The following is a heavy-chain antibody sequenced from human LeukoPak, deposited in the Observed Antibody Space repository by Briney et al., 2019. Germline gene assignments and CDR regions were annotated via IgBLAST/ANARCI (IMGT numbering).Heavy chain of an antibody. CDR2: IYYSGST. CDR1: GGSISSYY. D-gene: IGHD2-8*01. CDR3: ARVADCTNGVCYSDYYYYMDV. J-gene: IGHJ6*03. V-gene: IGHV4-59*01. Sequence: SETLSLTCTVSGGSISSYYWSWIRQPPGKGLGWMGYIYYSGSTNYNTSLNTRDTISVDTSKNQFSLKPSSVTAADTAVYYCARVADCTNGVCYSDYYYYMDVWGKGTRVTVSS.